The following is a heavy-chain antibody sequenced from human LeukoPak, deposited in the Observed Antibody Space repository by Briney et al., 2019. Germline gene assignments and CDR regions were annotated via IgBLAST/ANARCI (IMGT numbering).Heavy chain of an antibody. CDR1: GGSISSYY. J-gene: IGHJ4*02. D-gene: IGHD2-15*01. CDR3: ARHRWWEPEFDN. V-gene: IGHV4-59*08. Sequence: PSETLSLTCTVSGGSISSYYWSWIRQPPGKGLEWIGYIYYSGSTNYNPSLKSRVTISVDTSKNQFSLKLSSMTAADTAVYYCARHRWWEPEFDNWGQGTLVTVSS. CDR2: IYYSGST.